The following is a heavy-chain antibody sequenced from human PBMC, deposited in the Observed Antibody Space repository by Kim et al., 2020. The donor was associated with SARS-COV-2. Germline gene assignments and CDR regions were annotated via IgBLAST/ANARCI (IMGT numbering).Heavy chain of an antibody. V-gene: IGHV4-34*01. D-gene: IGHD6-13*01. J-gene: IGHJ6*02. Sequence: SRVTISVDTSKNQFSLKLSSVTAADTAVYYCARASVYSSRINYYYYGMDVWGQGTTVTVSS. CDR3: ARASVYSSRINYYYYGMDV.